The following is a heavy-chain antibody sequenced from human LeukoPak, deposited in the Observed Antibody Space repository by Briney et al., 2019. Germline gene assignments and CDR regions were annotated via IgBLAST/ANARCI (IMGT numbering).Heavy chain of an antibody. D-gene: IGHD3-22*01. CDR3: AGGMIVVVIDAFDI. J-gene: IGHJ3*02. CDR1: GGSISSSSYY. V-gene: IGHV4-39*01. Sequence: PSETLSLTCTVSGGSISSSSYYWGWIRQPPGKGLEWIGSIYYSGSTYYNPSLKSRVTISVDTSKNQFSLKLSSVTAADTAVCYCAGGMIVVVIDAFDIWGQGTMVTVSS. CDR2: IYYSGST.